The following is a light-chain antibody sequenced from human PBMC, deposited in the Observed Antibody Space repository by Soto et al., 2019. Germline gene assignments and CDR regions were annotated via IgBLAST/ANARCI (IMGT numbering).Light chain of an antibody. Sequence: DIVLTQSPATLSLSPGERATLSCRASQSVSTYLAWYQQRPGQAPRLLIYDASHRATGIPPRFSGSGSGTDFTLTISILEPEDFAIYYCQQRSSLFTFGPGTKVEIK. J-gene: IGKJ3*01. CDR2: DAS. CDR1: QSVSTY. CDR3: QQRSSLFT. V-gene: IGKV3-11*01.